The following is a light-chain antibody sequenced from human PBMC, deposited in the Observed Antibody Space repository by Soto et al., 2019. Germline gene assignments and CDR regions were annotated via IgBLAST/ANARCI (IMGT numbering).Light chain of an antibody. CDR3: ATWDSSLSSAV. Sequence: QSVLTQPPSVSAAPGQKVTISCSGSSSNIGYNNVSWYQQLPGTAPKLLIYDNNKRPSGVPVRFDGSKSGTSATLGITGLQTGDEDDHYCATWDSSLSSAVFGGGTKLTVL. CDR1: SSNIGYNN. V-gene: IGLV1-51*01. J-gene: IGLJ3*02. CDR2: DNN.